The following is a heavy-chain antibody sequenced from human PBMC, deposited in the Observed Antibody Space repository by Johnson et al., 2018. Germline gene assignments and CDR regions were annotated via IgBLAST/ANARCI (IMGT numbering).Heavy chain of an antibody. CDR2: IKSKTDGGTT. D-gene: IGHD2-8*01. V-gene: IGHV3-15*07. J-gene: IGHJ3*02. Sequence: VQLVESGGGLVKPGGSLRLSCAASGFTFSNAWMNWVRQAPGKGLEWVGRIKSKTDGGTTDYAAPVKGRFTISRDDSKNTLYLQMNSLKTEDTAVYYCTTDFGIMGYADDAFDIWGQGTMVTVSS. CDR3: TTDFGIMGYADDAFDI. CDR1: GFTFSNAW.